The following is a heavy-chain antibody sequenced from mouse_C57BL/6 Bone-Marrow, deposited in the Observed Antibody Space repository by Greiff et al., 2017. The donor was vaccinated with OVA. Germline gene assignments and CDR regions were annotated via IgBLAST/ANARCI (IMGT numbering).Heavy chain of an antibody. CDR2: ISSGSSTI. J-gene: IGHJ3*01. CDR1: GFTFSDYG. CDR3: ARATVPFAY. Sequence: DVKLVESGGGLVKPGGSLKLSCAASGFTFSDYGMHWVRQAPEKGLEWVAYISSGSSTIYYADTVKGRFTISRDNAKNHLFLQMTSLMSEDTAMYYCARATVPFAYWGQGTLVTVSA. D-gene: IGHD6-1*01. V-gene: IGHV5-17*01.